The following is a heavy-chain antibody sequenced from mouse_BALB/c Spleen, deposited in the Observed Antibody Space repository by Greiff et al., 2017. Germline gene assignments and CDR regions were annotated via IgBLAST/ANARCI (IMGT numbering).Heavy chain of an antibody. Sequence: EVMLVESGGGLVKPGGSLKLSCAASGFTFSDYYMYWVRQTPEKRLEWVATISDGGSYTYYPDSVKGRFTISRDNAKNNLYLQMSSLKSEDTAMYYCARTLDSSVLFAYWGQGTLVTVSA. CDR1: GFTFSDYY. CDR3: ARTLDSSVLFAY. V-gene: IGHV5-4*02. D-gene: IGHD3-2*01. J-gene: IGHJ3*01. CDR2: ISDGGSYT.